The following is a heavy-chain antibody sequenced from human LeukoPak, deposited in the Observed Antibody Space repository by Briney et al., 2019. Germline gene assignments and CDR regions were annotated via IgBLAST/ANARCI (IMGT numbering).Heavy chain of an antibody. CDR1: GGSINNSY. V-gene: IGHV4-59*12. J-gene: IGHJ6*03. CDR2: IYYSGST. CDR3: ASLGSRPGYYGSDYYYMDV. D-gene: IGHD3-10*01. Sequence: ASETLSLTCTVSGGSINNSYWTWIRQPPGKGLEWIGHIYYSGSTNYNPSLKGRVTISVDTSKNQFSLKLSSVTAADTAVYYCASLGSRPGYYGSDYYYMDVWGKGTTVTVSS.